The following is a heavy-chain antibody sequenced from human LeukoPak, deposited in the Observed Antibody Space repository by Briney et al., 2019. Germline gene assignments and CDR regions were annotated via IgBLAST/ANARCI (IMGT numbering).Heavy chain of an antibody. CDR1: GGSFSGYD. CDR2: INDGGDT. V-gene: IGHV4-34*01. Sequence: SETLSLTCGVNGGSFSGYDWSWVRQPPGKGLEWIGEINDGGDTNHNPSLKSRVTMSVDTSKNQFSLTVTSVTAADTAVYYCARGLGWKVATMGLFFMDVWGEGTTVTVSS. J-gene: IGHJ6*03. CDR3: ARGLGWKVATMGLFFMDV. D-gene: IGHD5-24*01.